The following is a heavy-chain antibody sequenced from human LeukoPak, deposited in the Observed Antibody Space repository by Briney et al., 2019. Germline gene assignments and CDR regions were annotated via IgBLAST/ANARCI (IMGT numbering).Heavy chain of an antibody. Sequence: GGSLRLSFVASGFTFSSNGMHWVRQAPGKGLEWVTFIQYDGSKKYYADSVKGRFTISRDNSKNTLCLEMNSLRAEDTALYYCATNGGGDSGYGNFDYWGQGILVTVSS. J-gene: IGHJ4*02. V-gene: IGHV3-30*02. CDR1: GFTFSSNG. CDR3: ATNGGGDSGYGNFDY. CDR2: IQYDGSKK. D-gene: IGHD5-12*01.